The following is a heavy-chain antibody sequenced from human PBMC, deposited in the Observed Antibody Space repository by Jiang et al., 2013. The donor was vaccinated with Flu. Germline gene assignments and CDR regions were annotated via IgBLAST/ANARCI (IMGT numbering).Heavy chain of an antibody. CDR3: ARAPRYNWNDPIDY. D-gene: IGHD1-1*01. V-gene: IGHV1-2*06. J-gene: IGHJ4*02. Sequence: CGAEVKKPGASVKVSCKASGYTFTGYYMHWVRQAPGQGLEWMGRINPNSGGTNYAQKFQGRVTMTRDTSISTAYMELSRLRSDDTAVYYCARAPRYNWNDPIDYWGQGTLVTVSS. CDR2: INPNSGGT. CDR1: GYTFTGYY.